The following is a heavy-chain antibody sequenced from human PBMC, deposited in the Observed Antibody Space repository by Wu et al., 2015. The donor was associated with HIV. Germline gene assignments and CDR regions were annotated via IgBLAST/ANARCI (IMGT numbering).Heavy chain of an antibody. CDR3: AMRSRIGNMEAFDV. V-gene: IGHV1-46*03. J-gene: IGHJ3*01. CDR2: INPSGGSV. Sequence: QVQLMQSGAEVKKPGASVKVSCKASGYTFTKYYIHWVRQAPGQGLEWMGVINPSGGSVSYAQRFQGRVTMTRDTSTRTIYMGLSRLRSEDTAIYYCAMRSRIGNMEAFDVWGQGTMVIVSS. CDR1: GYTFTKYY. D-gene: IGHD1/OR15-1a*01.